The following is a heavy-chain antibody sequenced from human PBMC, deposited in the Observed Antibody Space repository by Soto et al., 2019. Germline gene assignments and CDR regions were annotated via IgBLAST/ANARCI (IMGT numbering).Heavy chain of an antibody. V-gene: IGHV3-30*09. D-gene: IGHD6-6*01. CDR1: GFPFSFFA. CDR3: ARGPGIYSTSSSFDC. J-gene: IGHJ4*02. CDR2: ISYDGSNT. Sequence: PGGALGLSCAASGFPFSFFAIYWGRPAPGKGLEWVALISYDGSNTYYADSVKGRFAISRDNSKNTLYLQMNTLRAEDTAVYYCARGPGIYSTSSSFDCWGQGTLVTVSS.